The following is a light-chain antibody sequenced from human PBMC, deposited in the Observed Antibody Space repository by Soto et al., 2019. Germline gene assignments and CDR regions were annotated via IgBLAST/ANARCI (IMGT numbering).Light chain of an antibody. V-gene: IGKV4-1*01. Sequence: DIVMTQSPDSLAVSLGERATINCKSSQSVLYSSNNQNYLAWFQQKPGQPPKLLIYWASTRESGVPDRFSGSGSETEFTLTISSLQAEEVGVYDSQQNLYRLRTFGQGTKVEIK. CDR2: WAS. CDR3: QQNLYRLRT. CDR1: QSVLYSSNNQNY. J-gene: IGKJ1*01.